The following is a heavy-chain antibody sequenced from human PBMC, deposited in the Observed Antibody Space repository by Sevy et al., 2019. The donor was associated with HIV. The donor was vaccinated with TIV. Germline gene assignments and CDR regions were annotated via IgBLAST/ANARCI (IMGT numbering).Heavy chain of an antibody. CDR3: ARYIERRTNIYGYNWFDP. Sequence: SETLSLTCTVSGGSISSYYWSWIRQPPGKGLEWIGYIYYSGSTNYNPSLKSRVTISVDTSTNQFSLKLSSVTAADTAVYYCARYIERRTNIYGYNWFDPWGQGTLVTVSS. D-gene: IGHD5-18*01. CDR1: GGSISSYY. V-gene: IGHV4-59*01. J-gene: IGHJ5*02. CDR2: IYYSGST.